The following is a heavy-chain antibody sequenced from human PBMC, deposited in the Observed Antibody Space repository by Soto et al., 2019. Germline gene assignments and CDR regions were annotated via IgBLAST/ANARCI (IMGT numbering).Heavy chain of an antibody. CDR1: GGNTVGCGGS. CDR3: ARDDPDAFGI. Sequence: VSGGNTVGCGGSWGWISQHPGKGLEWIGYIYYSGSTYYNPSLKSRVTIAVDTSKNQFSLKLSSVTAADTAAYYCARDDPDAFGIRGQGTMVTHSS. V-gene: IGHV4-31*02. CDR2: IYYSGST. J-gene: IGHJ3*02.